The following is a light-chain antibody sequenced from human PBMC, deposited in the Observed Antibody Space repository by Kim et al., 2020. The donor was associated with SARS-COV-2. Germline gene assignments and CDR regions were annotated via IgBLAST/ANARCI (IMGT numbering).Light chain of an antibody. V-gene: IGKV3-15*01. CDR1: QSVSNN. J-gene: IGKJ2*01. CDR3: HQYNDWPPGDT. Sequence: EVVMTQSPAILSVSPGERATLSCRASQSVSNNLVWYQFKPGQPPRLLIYGASTRATGVPARFSGAGSGTDFTLTVNSLQSEDFAVYYCHQYNDWPPGDTFGQGTKLEI. CDR2: GAS.